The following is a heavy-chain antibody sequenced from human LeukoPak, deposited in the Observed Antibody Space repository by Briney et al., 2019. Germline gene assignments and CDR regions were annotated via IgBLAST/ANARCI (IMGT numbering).Heavy chain of an antibody. CDR1: GDSVSSNNVA. V-gene: IGHV6-1*01. CDR2: TFYRSKWYF. J-gene: IGHJ4*02. D-gene: IGHD1-26*01. CDR3: AQGWDLNS. Sequence: SQTLSLTCAVSGDSVSSNNVAWNWLRQSPWRGLEWLGRTFYRSKWYFDYAESVKSRITIYPDTSKNQFSLQLKSVTPEDTAVYYCAQGWDLNSWGQGTLVTVSS.